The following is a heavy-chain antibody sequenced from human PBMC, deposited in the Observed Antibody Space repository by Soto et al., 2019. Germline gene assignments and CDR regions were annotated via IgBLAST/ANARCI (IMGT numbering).Heavy chain of an antibody. Sequence: QVQLVESGGGVVQPGSSLRLSCAASGFTFSSYGMHWVRQAPGKGLEWVAVISYDGSNKYYADSVKGRFTISRDNSKNTLYLQMNSLRAEDTAVYYCAKGGDFGENWFDPWGQGTLVTVSS. CDR1: GFTFSSYG. J-gene: IGHJ5*02. CDR2: ISYDGSNK. CDR3: AKGGDFGENWFDP. V-gene: IGHV3-30*18. D-gene: IGHD3-10*01.